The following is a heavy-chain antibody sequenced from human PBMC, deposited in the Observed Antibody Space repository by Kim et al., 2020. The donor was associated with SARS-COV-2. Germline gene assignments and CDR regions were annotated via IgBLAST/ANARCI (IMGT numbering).Heavy chain of an antibody. CDR1: GFTFSSYA. CDR2: ISRSGGST. D-gene: IGHD3-22*01. J-gene: IGHJ4*02. V-gene: IGHV3-23*01. Sequence: GGSLRLSCAASGFTFSSYAMSWVRQAPGKGLEWVSDISRSGGSTYYADSVKGRFTISRDNSKNTLYLQMNSLRAEDTAVYYCAKDLPKYYHASSGYYPYYFDSWGQGALVTGSS. CDR3: AKDLPKYYHASSGYYPYYFDS.